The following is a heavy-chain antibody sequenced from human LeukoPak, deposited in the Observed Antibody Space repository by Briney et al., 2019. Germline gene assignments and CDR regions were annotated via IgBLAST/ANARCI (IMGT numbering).Heavy chain of an antibody. Sequence: GGSLRLSCAASGFIFSDHYMDWVRQAPGKGLEWVGRTRNEANIYTTKYAASVKGRFTISRDDSKNSLYLQMNSLKTEDTAVYYCASPVGATTVRAFDIWGQGTMVTASS. V-gene: IGHV3-72*01. CDR3: ASPVGATTVRAFDI. CDR1: GFIFSDHY. CDR2: TRNEANIYTT. J-gene: IGHJ3*02. D-gene: IGHD1-26*01.